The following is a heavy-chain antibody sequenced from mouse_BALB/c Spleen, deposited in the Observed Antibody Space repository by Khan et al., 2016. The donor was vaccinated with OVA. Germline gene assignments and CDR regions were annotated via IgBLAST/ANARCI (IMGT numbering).Heavy chain of an antibody. CDR1: GFTFSSYS. CDR3: ASHLTGSFAY. CDR2: ISSGGDYT. J-gene: IGHJ3*01. D-gene: IGHD4-1*01. Sequence: EVELVESGGDLVKPGGSLKLSCAASGFTFSSYSMSWVRQTPDKRLEWVATISSGGDYTYYPDNVKGRFTIYRDNAKNTLYLQMNSLKSEDTAMYYCASHLTGSFAYWGQGTLVTVSA. V-gene: IGHV5-6*01.